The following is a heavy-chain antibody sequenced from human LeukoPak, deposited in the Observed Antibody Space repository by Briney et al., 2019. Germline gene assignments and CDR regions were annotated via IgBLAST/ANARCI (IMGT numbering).Heavy chain of an antibody. V-gene: IGHV4-59*01. CDR3: ATRNPRYSSGWDDAFDI. Sequence: PSETLSLTCTVSGGSISSYYWSWIRQPPGKGLEWIGYIYYSGSTNYNPSLKSRVTISVDTSKNQFSLKLSSVTAADTAVYYCATRNPRYSSGWDDAFDIWGQGTMVTVSS. CDR2: IYYSGST. CDR1: GGSISSYY. J-gene: IGHJ3*02. D-gene: IGHD6-19*01.